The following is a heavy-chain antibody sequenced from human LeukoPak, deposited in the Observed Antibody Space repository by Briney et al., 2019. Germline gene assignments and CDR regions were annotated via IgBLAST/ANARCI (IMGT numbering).Heavy chain of an antibody. J-gene: IGHJ3*02. Sequence: SETLSLTCTVSGGSISSYYWSWIRQPPGKGLEWIGYIYYSGSTNYNPSLKSRVTISVDTSKNQLSLKLSSVTAADTAVYYCARHGHGDCGNAFDIWGQGTMVTVSS. V-gene: IGHV4-59*08. D-gene: IGHD2-21*02. CDR1: GGSISSYY. CDR3: ARHGHGDCGNAFDI. CDR2: IYYSGST.